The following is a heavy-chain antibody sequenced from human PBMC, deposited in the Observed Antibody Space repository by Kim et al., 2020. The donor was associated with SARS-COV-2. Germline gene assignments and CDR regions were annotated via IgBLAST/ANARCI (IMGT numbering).Heavy chain of an antibody. V-gene: IGHV4-59*08. Sequence: HKSRVTISVDTSKNQFSLKLSSVTAADTAVYYCARQLGASYYYYYGMDVWGQGTTVTVSS. D-gene: IGHD7-27*01. J-gene: IGHJ6*02. CDR3: ARQLGASYYYYYGMDV.